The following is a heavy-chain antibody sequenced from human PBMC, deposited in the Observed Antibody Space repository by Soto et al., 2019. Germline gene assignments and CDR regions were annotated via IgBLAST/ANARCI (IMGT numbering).Heavy chain of an antibody. CDR2: IYPGDSDT. CDR1: GYSFANYC. CDR3: ARHLYDYLDS. J-gene: IGHJ4*02. D-gene: IGHD2-8*01. V-gene: IGHV5-51*01. Sequence: GESLKISCKGSGYSFANYCIGWRRQMPGRGLEWVGIIYPGDSDTRYSPSFQGQVTISVDKSMSTAYLQWSSLEAADTAMYYCARHLYDYLDSWGQGTLVTVSS.